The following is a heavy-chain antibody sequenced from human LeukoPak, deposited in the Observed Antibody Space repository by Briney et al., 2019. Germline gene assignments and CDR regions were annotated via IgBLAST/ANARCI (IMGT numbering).Heavy chain of an antibody. Sequence: PGGSLRLSCAASGFTFSSYEMNWVRQAPGKGLEWVSYISSSGSTIYYADSVKGRFTISRDSAKNSLYLQMNSLRAEDTAVYYCARELSSGIDYWGQGTLVTVSS. CDR1: GFTFSSYE. CDR2: ISSSGSTI. V-gene: IGHV3-48*03. D-gene: IGHD3-22*01. J-gene: IGHJ4*02. CDR3: ARELSSGIDY.